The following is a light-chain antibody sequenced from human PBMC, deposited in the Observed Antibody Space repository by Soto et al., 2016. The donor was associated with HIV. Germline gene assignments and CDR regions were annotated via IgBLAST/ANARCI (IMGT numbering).Light chain of an antibody. Sequence: SYELTQPPSVSVSPGQTASITCSGDKLGDKYACWYQQKPGQSPVLVIYQDTKRPSGIPERFSGSNSGNTATLTISGTQAMDEADYYCQAWDSSTVVFGGGTKRGRP. J-gene: IGLJ2*01. CDR3: QAWDSSTVV. V-gene: IGLV3-1*01. CDR1: KLGDKY. CDR2: QDT.